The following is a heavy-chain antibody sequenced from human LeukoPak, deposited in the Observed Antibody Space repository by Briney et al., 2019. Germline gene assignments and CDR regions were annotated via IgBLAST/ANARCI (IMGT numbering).Heavy chain of an antibody. V-gene: IGHV3-48*01. CDR2: ISSSSTI. CDR3: ARGIRPDY. CDR1: GFTFSSYP. Sequence: GGSLRLSCAASGFTFSSYPMNWVSQAPGKGLEWVSYISSSSTIYYTDSVQGRFTISRDNAKNSLYLQMKGLRAEDTAVYYCARGIRPDYWGQGTLVTVSS. J-gene: IGHJ4*02.